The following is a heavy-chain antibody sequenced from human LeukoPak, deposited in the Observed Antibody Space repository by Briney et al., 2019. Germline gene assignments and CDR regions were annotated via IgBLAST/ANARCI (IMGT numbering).Heavy chain of an antibody. D-gene: IGHD4-23*01. CDR1: GFTFSNYV. Sequence: GGSLRLSCAASGFTFSNYVMKWVRQAPGKGLEWVSVISGSGANTYYADSVKGRFTISRDNSKNTLYLQMNSLRAEDSAVYYCAKQSGGGNFYFDYWGQGTLVTVSS. CDR3: AKQSGGGNFYFDY. J-gene: IGHJ4*02. V-gene: IGHV3-23*01. CDR2: ISGSGANT.